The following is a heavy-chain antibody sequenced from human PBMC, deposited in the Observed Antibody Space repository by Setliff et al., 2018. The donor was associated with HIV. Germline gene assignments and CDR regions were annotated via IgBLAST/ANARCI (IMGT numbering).Heavy chain of an antibody. CDR3: AKPTSGYYPRPFDL. CDR1: GFAFSTFD. V-gene: IGHV3-23*01. Sequence: GESLTISCAASGFAFSTFDMNWVRQSPEKGLEWVSAVSPGGDTTYYPDSVKGRFTVSRDDSRNMLFLQMNNLGVEDTAIYYCAKPTSGYYPRPFDLWGQGTMVTVSS. CDR2: VSPGGDTT. D-gene: IGHD3-22*01. J-gene: IGHJ4*02.